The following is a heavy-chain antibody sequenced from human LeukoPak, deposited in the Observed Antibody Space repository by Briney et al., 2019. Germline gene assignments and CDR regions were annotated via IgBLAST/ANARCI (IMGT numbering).Heavy chain of an antibody. D-gene: IGHD2-2*01. V-gene: IGHV3-66*02. J-gene: IGHJ4*02. Sequence: PGRSLRLSSAASGFTVSSSYVSWVRQAPGPGLELVSIIYSGGTTYYADSVKGRFTISRDNSKNTVYLQLNSLRAEDTAVYYCARGTSSPGCCHFDYWGQGTLVTVSS. CDR1: GFTVSSSY. CDR3: ARGTSSPGCCHFDY. CDR2: IYSGGTT.